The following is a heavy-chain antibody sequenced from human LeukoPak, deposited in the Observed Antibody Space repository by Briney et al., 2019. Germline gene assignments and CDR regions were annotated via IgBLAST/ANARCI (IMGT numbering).Heavy chain of an antibody. CDR1: GFTSNCYA. CDR3: AKGGQAGHGTGNYIFS. CDR2: MSGGDDST. Sequence: PEGSLRLSCAASGFTSNCYAIYWVRQAPGKGLELFSVMSGGDDSTYDADFVNGRSTLSRDNSKNTLSLQMNSLRAEDTAVYCCAKGGQAGHGTGNYIFSWGQGTVVTVSA. D-gene: IGHD3-10*01. V-gene: IGHV3-23*01. J-gene: IGHJ5*02.